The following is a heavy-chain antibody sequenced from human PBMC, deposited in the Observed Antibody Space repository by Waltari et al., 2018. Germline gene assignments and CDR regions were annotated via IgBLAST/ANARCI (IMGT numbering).Heavy chain of an antibody. CDR1: GYTFTSYA. Sequence: QVQLVQSGAEVKKPGASVKVSCKASGYTFTSYAMHWVRQAPGQRLEWMGWINAGNGNTKYSQKFQGRVTITRDTSASTAYMELSSLRSEDTAVYYCAREGYYYDSSGYYYVLFDYWGQGTLVTVSS. J-gene: IGHJ4*02. CDR3: AREGYYYDSSGYYYVLFDY. D-gene: IGHD3-22*01. CDR2: INAGNGNT. V-gene: IGHV1-3*01.